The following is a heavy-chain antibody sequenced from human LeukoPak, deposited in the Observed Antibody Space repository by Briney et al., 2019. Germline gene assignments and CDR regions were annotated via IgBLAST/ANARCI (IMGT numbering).Heavy chain of an antibody. CDR3: ASPYSSSSSGYYYMDV. V-gene: IGHV3-30*04. CDR1: GFTFSSYA. D-gene: IGHD6-6*01. J-gene: IGHJ6*03. CDR2: ISYDGSNK. Sequence: GGSLRLSCAASGFTFSSYAMHWVRQAPGKGLEWVAVISYDGSNKYYADSVKGRFTISRDNSKNTLYLQMNSLRAEDTAVYYCASPYSSSSSGYYYMDVWGKGTAVTVSS.